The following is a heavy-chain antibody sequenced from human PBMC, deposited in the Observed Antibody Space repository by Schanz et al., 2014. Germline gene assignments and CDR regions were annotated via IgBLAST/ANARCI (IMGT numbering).Heavy chain of an antibody. CDR2: IWYNGSNK. V-gene: IGHV3-33*01. Sequence: QVQLVESGGGVVQPGRSLRLSCAASGFTFSKYGVHWVRQAPGKGLEWVAVIWYNGSNKYYADSVRGRFTISRDNSKNTLYLQMNNLRVEDTAVYYCMAMGRNTSHYFDHWGQGTLVTVSS. CDR1: GFTFSKYG. J-gene: IGHJ4*02. D-gene: IGHD1-1*01. CDR3: MAMGRNTSHYFDH.